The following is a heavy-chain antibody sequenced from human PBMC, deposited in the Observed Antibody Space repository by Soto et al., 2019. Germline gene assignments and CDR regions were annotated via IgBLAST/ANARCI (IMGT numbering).Heavy chain of an antibody. CDR1: GGSISSGGYY. J-gene: IGHJ5*02. CDR3: ARDTSPYSYGLGSGNWFDP. V-gene: IGHV4-31*03. D-gene: IGHD5-18*01. CDR2: IYYSGST. Sequence: SETLSLTSTVSGGSISSGGYYWSWIRQHPGKGLEWIGYIYYSGSTYYNPSLKSRVTISVDTSKNQFSLKLSSVTAADTAVYYCARDTSPYSYGLGSGNWFDPWGQGTLVTVSS.